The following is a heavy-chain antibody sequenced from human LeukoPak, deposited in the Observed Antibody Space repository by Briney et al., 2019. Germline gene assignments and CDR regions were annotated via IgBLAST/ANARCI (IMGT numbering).Heavy chain of an antibody. CDR1: GYSFTSYW. D-gene: IGHD3-22*01. Sequence: GESLKISCKGSGYSFTSYWIGWVPQIPGKGLEWMRIIYPGDSDTRYSPSFQGQVTISANKSISTAYLQWSSLKASDTAMYSCARAHYYDSTFDYWGQGTLVTVSS. J-gene: IGHJ4*02. CDR3: ARAHYYDSTFDY. CDR2: IYPGDSDT. V-gene: IGHV5-51*03.